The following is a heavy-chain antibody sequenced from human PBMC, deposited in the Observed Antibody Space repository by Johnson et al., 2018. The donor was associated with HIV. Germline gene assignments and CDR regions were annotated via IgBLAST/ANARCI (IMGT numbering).Heavy chain of an antibody. J-gene: IGHJ3*02. D-gene: IGHD5-18*01. CDR2: ISYDGGSK. CDR3: ARLPSGYSRDDLDI. Sequence: QVQLVESGGGVVQPGRSLRLFCTASGFTFSSYPMHWVRQAPGKGLEWVAIISYDGGSKYYADSVKGRFTVSRDNSKNTLYLQINSLRPEDTAVYYCARLPSGYSRDDLDIWGQGTMVTVSS. V-gene: IGHV3-30*04. CDR1: GFTFSSYP.